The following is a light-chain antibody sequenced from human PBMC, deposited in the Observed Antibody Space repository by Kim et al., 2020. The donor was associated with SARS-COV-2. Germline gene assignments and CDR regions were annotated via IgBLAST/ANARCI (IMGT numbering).Light chain of an antibody. Sequence: EIVLTQSPGTLSLSPGERATLSCRASQSVSSTYLAWYQQKPGQAPRLLIYGASRRATGIPDRFSGSGSGIDFTLTISKLEAEDFAVYYCQQYGGSPQYTFGQGTKLEI. V-gene: IGKV3-20*01. CDR2: GAS. CDR3: QQYGGSPQYT. J-gene: IGKJ2*01. CDR1: QSVSSTY.